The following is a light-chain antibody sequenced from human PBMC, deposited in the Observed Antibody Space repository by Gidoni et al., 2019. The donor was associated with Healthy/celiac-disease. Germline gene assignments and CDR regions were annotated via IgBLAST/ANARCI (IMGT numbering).Light chain of an antibody. Sequence: DIQLTQSPSSLSASVGDRVTITCRASQCISNYLAWYQQQPGKVPKLLIYAASTLQSGVPSRFSGSGSGTDFTLTISSLQPEDVATYYCQKYNSAPRTFGQGTKVEIK. CDR3: QKYNSAPRT. V-gene: IGKV1-27*01. CDR1: QCISNY. CDR2: AAS. J-gene: IGKJ1*01.